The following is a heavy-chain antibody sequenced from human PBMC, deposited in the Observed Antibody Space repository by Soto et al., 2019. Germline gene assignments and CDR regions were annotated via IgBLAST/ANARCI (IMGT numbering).Heavy chain of an antibody. CDR3: ARETAAEMNGMDV. Sequence: ASVKVSCKASGYTFTGYYMHWVRQAPGQGLEWMGWINPNSGGTNYAQKFQGWVTMTRDTSISTAYMELSRLRSDDTAVYYCARETAAEMNGMDVWGQGTTVTVSS. D-gene: IGHD6-13*01. J-gene: IGHJ6*02. V-gene: IGHV1-2*04. CDR1: GYTFTGYY. CDR2: INPNSGGT.